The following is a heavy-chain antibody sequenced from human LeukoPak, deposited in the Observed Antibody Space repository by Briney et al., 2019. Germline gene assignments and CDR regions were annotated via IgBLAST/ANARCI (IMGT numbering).Heavy chain of an antibody. V-gene: IGHV3-33*01. Sequence: GRSLRLSCAASGFTFSSYGMHWVRQAPGKGLEWVAVIWYDGSNKYYADSVKGRFTISRDNSKNTLYLQMNSLRAEDTAVYYCVRDQIYYDSSGYLDYWGQGTLVTVSS. J-gene: IGHJ4*02. D-gene: IGHD3-22*01. CDR2: IWYDGSNK. CDR3: VRDQIYYDSSGYLDY. CDR1: GFTFSSYG.